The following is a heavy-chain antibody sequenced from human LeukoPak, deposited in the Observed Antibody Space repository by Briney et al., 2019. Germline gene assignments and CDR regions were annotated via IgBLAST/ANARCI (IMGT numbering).Heavy chain of an antibody. CDR3: ARIWPDL. D-gene: IGHD3-10*01. J-gene: IGHJ2*01. CDR1: GGSISSGSYY. Sequence: SETLSLTCTVSGGSISSGSYYWSWIRQPPGKGLEWIGEINHSGYSNYNPSLKSRVTISLDTSKKQFSLNLNSVTAADTAVYYCARIWPDLWGRGTLVTVSS. CDR2: INHSGYS. V-gene: IGHV4-39*07.